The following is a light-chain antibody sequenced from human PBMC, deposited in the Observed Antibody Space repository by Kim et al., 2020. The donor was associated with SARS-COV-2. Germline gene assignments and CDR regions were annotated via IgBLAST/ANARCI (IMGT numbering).Light chain of an antibody. CDR3: QEYNNWPPLT. J-gene: IGKJ4*01. V-gene: IGKV3-15*01. CDR2: GAS. CDR1: QSVSSN. Sequence: SAGGRETLAGRASQSVSSNLAWYQQKPGQAPRLLIYGASTRATGMPARFSGSGSGTEFTLTISSLQSEDFAVYYWQEYNNWPPLTFGGGTKVDIK.